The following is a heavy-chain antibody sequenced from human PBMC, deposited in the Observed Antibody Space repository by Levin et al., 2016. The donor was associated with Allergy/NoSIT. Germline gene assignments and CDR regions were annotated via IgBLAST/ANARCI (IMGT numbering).Heavy chain of an antibody. D-gene: IGHD3-3*01. CDR2: IYYSGST. CDR3: ASLYYDFWSGYYRPYYYYGMDV. J-gene: IGHJ6*02. Sequence: PGKGLEWIGSIYYSGSTYYNPSLKSRVTISVDTSKNQFSLKLSSVTAADTAVYYCASLYYDFWSGYYRPYYYYGMDVWGQGTTVTVSS. V-gene: IGHV4-39*01.